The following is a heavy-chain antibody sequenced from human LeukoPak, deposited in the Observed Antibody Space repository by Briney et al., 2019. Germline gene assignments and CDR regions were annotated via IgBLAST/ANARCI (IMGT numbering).Heavy chain of an antibody. D-gene: IGHD2/OR15-2a*01. V-gene: IGHV3-11*01. CDR2: ISSSGSTI. Sequence: GGSLRLSCAASGFTVSSNYMSWVRQAPGKGLEWVSYISSSGSTIYYADSVKGRFTISRDNAKNSLYLQMNSLRAEDTAVYYCAREGNRGFDYWGQGTLVTVSS. J-gene: IGHJ4*02. CDR1: GFTVSSNY. CDR3: AREGNRGFDY.